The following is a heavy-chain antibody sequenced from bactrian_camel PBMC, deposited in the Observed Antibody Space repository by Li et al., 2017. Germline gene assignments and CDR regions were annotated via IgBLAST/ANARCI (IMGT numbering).Heavy chain of an antibody. CDR2: IYTFGRST. V-gene: IGHV3S25*01. D-gene: IGHD1*01. CDR1: GHTYSLNC. Sequence: WQLVESGGDSVQVGGSLRLSCAASGHTYSLNCLGWFRQDAGKVREGVAAFIYTFGRSTRYADSVKGRFTISRDDATNTVTLQMNSLKPEDTATYYCATATDCRWTGYPTWTPKANYWGQGTQVTVS. J-gene: IGHJ4*01. CDR3: ATATDCRWTGYPTWTPKANY.